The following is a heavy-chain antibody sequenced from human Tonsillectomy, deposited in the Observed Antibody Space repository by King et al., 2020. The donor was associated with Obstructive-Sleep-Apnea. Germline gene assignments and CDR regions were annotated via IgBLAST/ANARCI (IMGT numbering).Heavy chain of an antibody. CDR1: GDTFTSYA. D-gene: IGHD5-12*01. Sequence: QLVQSGAEVKKPGSSVKVSCKASGDTFTSYAFNWMRQAPGQGLEWMGRIIPLLGTVNYAQHFQGRVTITADKSTSTAYMELSSLVSADTAVYYCARDYDYQIVFYYFDYWGQGTLVTVSS. CDR3: ARDYDYQIVFYYFDY. J-gene: IGHJ4*02. V-gene: IGHV1-69*09. CDR2: IIPLLGTV.